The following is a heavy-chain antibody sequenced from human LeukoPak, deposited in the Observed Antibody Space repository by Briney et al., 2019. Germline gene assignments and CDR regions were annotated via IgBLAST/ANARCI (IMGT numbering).Heavy chain of an antibody. CDR1: GYTFTRYG. D-gene: IGHD2-15*01. CDR3: ARDFFHGHCAGLSCFFLDY. V-gene: IGHV1-18*01. CDR2: ISANNGDT. J-gene: IGHJ4*02. Sequence: ASVKVSCKASGYTFTRYGISWVRQAPGQGLEWMGWISANNGDTNSAQKFQDRVTMTTDTSTSTAYMELRSLRSDDTAVYYCARDFFHGHCAGLSCFFLDYWGQGSLVTVSS.